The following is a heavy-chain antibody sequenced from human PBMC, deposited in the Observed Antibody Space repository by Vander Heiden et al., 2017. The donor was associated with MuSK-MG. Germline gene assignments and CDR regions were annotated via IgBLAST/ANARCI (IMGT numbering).Heavy chain of an antibody. CDR2: IYPGDSDT. CDR3: ARRTYSYGSMYAFDI. CDR1: GYSFTRYW. D-gene: IGHD5-18*01. V-gene: IGHV5-51*03. J-gene: IGHJ3*02. Sequence: EVQLVQSGAAVKKPGESLKISCKGSGYSFTRYWIGWVRQMPGKGLEWMGIIYPGDSDTRYSPSFQGQVTISADKSISTAYLQWSSLKASDTAMYYCARRTYSYGSMYAFDIWGQGTMVTVSP.